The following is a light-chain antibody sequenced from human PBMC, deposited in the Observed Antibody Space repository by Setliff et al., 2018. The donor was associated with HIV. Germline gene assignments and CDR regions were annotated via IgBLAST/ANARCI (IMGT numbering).Light chain of an antibody. CDR1: SSDIGSSNF. Sequence: QSALTQPASVSGSPGQSITISCSGSSSDIGSSNFVSWYQQHPGKAPKVMIYNVDKRPSGVSNRFSGSKSGNTASLTISGIQTEHEADYYCSSYSINNLYVFATGTKV. CDR3: SSYSINNLYV. J-gene: IGLJ1*01. V-gene: IGLV2-14*03. CDR2: NVD.